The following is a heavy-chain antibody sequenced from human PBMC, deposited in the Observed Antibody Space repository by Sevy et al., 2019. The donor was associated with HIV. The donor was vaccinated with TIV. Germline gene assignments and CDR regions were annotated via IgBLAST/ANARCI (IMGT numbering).Heavy chain of an antibody. D-gene: IGHD3-3*01. V-gene: IGHV1-69*13. CDR2: IIPIFGTA. CDR1: GGTFSSYA. J-gene: IGHJ6*02. CDR3: ARGTHDDFWSGYYPYYYGMDV. Sequence: ASVKVSCKASGGTFSSYAISWVRQAPGQGLEWMGGIIPIFGTANYAQKFQGRVTITADESTSPAYMELSSLRSEDTAVYYCARGTHDDFWSGYYPYYYGMDVWGQGTTVTVSS.